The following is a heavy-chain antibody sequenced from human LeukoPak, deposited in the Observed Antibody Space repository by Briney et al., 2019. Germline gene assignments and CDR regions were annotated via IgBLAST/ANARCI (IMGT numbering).Heavy chain of an antibody. Sequence: SQTLSLTCTVSGGSISSGSYYWSWIRQPAGKGLEWIGRIYTSGSTNYNPSLKSRVTISVDTSKNQFSLKLSSVTAADTAVYYCARDYGLIVPSHWFDPWGQGTLVTVSS. CDR3: ARDYGLIVPSHWFDP. V-gene: IGHV4-61*02. CDR2: IYTSGST. D-gene: IGHD3-22*01. CDR1: GGSISSGSYY. J-gene: IGHJ5*02.